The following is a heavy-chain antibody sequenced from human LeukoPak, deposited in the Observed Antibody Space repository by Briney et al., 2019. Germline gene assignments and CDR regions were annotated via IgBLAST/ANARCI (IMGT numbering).Heavy chain of an antibody. J-gene: IGHJ4*02. CDR1: GFTFSSYW. D-gene: IGHD6-13*01. CDR2: IKQDGSEI. CDR3: ARSIAAAGSR. V-gene: IGHV3-7*01. Sequence: VGSLRLSCAASGFTFSSYWMTWVRQAPGKGLEWVANIKQDGSEIYYVDSVKGRFTISRDNAKSSLYLQMNSLRAEDTAVYFCARSIAAAGSRWGQGTLVTVSS.